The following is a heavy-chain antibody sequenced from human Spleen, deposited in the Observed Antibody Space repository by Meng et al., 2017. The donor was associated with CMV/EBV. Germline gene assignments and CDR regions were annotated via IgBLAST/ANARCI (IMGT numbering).Heavy chain of an antibody. J-gene: IGHJ5*02. D-gene: IGHD2-2*01. CDR1: GYSISSGYY. V-gene: IGHV4-38-2*02. Sequence: SETLSLTCTVSGYSISSGYYWGWIRRPPGKGLEWIGNIYHSGDTYYNPSLKSRVTISVDTSKNQFSLQLSPVTAADTSFYYCVRHQDAWFFHWGQGTPVTVSS. CDR3: VRHQDAWFFH. CDR2: IYHSGDT.